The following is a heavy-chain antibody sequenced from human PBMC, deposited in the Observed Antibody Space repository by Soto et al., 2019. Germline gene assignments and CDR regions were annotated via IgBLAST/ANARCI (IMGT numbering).Heavy chain of an antibody. Sequence: EVQLVESGGDLVQPDRSLRLSCAASGFTFDDYAMHWVRQGPGKGLEWVSGISWNSGGIGYADSVKGRFTISRDNAKNSLYLQMDRLRPEDTAFYYCARSPHDILIGSAFDYWGQGTLVTVSS. D-gene: IGHD3-9*01. J-gene: IGHJ4*02. CDR1: GFTFDDYA. CDR3: ARSPHDILIGSAFDY. V-gene: IGHV3-9*01. CDR2: ISWNSGGI.